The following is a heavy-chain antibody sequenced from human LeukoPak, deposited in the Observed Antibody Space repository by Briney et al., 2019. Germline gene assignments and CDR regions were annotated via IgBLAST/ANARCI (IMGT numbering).Heavy chain of an antibody. CDR2: INHSGST. J-gene: IGHJ4*02. CDR1: GGSFSGYY. CDR3: ARRRWLQDY. V-gene: IGHV4-34*01. Sequence: PSETLSLTRAVYGGSFSGYYWSWIRQPPGKGLEWIGEINHSGSTNYNPSLKSRVTISVDTSKNQFSLKLSSVTAADTAVYYCARRRWLQDYWGQGTLVTVSS. D-gene: IGHD5-24*01.